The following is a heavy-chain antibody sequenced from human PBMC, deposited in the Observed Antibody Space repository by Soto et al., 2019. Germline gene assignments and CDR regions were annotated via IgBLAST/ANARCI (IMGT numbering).Heavy chain of an antibody. CDR2: INAGNGNT. D-gene: IGHD3-10*01. CDR1: GYTFTSYA. J-gene: IGHJ4*02. CDR3: ARADSVLFGDPPAGY. Sequence: ASVKVSCKASGYTFTSYAMHWVRQAPGQRLEWMGWINAGNGNTKYSQKFQGRVTITRDTSASTAYMELSSLRSEDTAVYYCARADSVLFGDPPAGYWGQETLVTV. V-gene: IGHV1-3*01.